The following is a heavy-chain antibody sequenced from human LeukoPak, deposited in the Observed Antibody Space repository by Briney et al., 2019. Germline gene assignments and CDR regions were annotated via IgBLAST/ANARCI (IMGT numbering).Heavy chain of an antibody. CDR2: IIPIFGTA. Sequence: ASVKVSCKASGYTFTGYYMHWVRQAPGQGLEWMGGIIPIFGTANCAQKFQGRVTITADESTSTAYMELSSLRSEDTAVYYWARDSGWGQGTLVTVSS. J-gene: IGHJ4*02. CDR3: ARDSG. CDR1: GYTFTGYY. V-gene: IGHV1-69*13. D-gene: IGHD3-10*01.